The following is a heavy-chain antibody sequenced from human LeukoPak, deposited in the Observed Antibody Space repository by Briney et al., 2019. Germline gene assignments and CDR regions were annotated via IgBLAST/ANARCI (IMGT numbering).Heavy chain of an antibody. D-gene: IGHD3-16*01. CDR3: ARETSQKGAHYMDV. CDR1: GGTFSSYA. V-gene: IGHV1-69*01. CDR2: IIPIFGTA. J-gene: IGHJ6*03. Sequence: SVKVSCKASGGTFSSYAISWVRQAPGQGLEWMGGIIPIFGTANYAQKFQGRVTITADESTSTAYMELSSLRSEDTAVYYCARETSQKGAHYMDVWGKGTTVTISS.